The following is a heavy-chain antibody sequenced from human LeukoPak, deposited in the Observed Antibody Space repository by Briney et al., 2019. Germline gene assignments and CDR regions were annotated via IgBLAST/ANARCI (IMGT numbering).Heavy chain of an antibody. Sequence: SSETLSLTCSVSGGSISSYYGSWIRQPPGKGLEGIGYMYYSGSTNYNPSLKSRVTISVDTSKNQFSLKLSSVPAADTAVYYCARLGYDILTGYYRFPLYYFDYWGQGTLVTVSS. CDR1: GGSISSYY. J-gene: IGHJ4*02. CDR3: ARLGYDILTGYYRFPLYYFDY. D-gene: IGHD3-9*01. CDR2: MYYSGST. V-gene: IGHV4-59*08.